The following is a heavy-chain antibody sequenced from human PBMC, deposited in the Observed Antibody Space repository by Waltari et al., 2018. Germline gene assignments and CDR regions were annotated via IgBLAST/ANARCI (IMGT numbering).Heavy chain of an antibody. V-gene: IGHV5-51*01. D-gene: IGHD1-26*01. CDR2: VFPSDSEN. J-gene: IGHJ4*02. CDR3: ARRVGATGYFDL. Sequence: EVQLVQSGAEVKKPGESLRISCQGSGYSFPNFWVGWVRQKPTTGLEWMAIVFPSDSENRYSPFCLGQVTISADKSINTAYLQWSRLRESDTGIYYCARRVGATGYFDLWGEGTLVTVSS. CDR1: GYSFPNFW.